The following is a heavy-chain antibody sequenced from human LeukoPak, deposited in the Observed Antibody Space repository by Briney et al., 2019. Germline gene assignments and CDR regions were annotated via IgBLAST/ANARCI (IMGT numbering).Heavy chain of an antibody. V-gene: IGHV3-30*18. CDR3: AKDQIGWAPGYVSGPLDQ. CDR2: ISTDGNNE. CDR1: GFSFTMYG. J-gene: IGHJ4*02. Sequence: PGRPLRLSCAASGFSFTMYGIHRVRQAPGKGLEWVAVISTDGNNEYYANSVKGRFTISRDNSKNTVYLQMTSLRTEDTAVYYCAKDQIGWAPGYVSGPLDQWGQGTLVTVSS. D-gene: IGHD6-19*01.